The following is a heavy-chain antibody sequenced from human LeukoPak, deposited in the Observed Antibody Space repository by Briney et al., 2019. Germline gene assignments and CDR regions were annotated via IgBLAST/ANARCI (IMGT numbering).Heavy chain of an antibody. CDR1: GYTFTSYD. CDR3: ARGGDYVWGSYRPRAFDI. D-gene: IGHD3-16*02. J-gene: IGHJ3*02. Sequence: ASVKVSCKASGYTFTSYDINWVRQATGQGLEWMGWMNPNSGNTGCAQKFQGRVTITRNTSISTAYMELSSLRYEDTAVYYCARGGDYVWGSYRPRAFDIWGQGTMVTVSS. V-gene: IGHV1-8*03. CDR2: MNPNSGNT.